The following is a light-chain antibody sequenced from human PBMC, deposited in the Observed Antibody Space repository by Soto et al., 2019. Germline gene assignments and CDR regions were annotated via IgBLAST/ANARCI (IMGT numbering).Light chain of an antibody. CDR2: GVT. CDR3: SSYTSGSSHYV. J-gene: IGLJ1*01. V-gene: IGLV2-14*01. CDR1: SSDVGAYYS. Sequence: SALTQPASVSGPPGQSITISCSGTSSDVGAYYSVSWYQHHPGKAPKLIIYGVTNRPSGVSNRFSGPKSGNTASLTISGLQAEDEADYHCSSYTSGSSHYVFGTGTKVTVL.